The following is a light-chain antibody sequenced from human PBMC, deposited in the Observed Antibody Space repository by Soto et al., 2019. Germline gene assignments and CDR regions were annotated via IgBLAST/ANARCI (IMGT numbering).Light chain of an antibody. CDR3: QQYNNWPPIT. CDR1: QTISNT. Sequence: EVVMTQSPATLSVSPGDKVSLSCRANQTISNTLAWYQQKPGQAPRLLIYAASTRATGVSARFSGSGSGTEFTLTISSLQSEDVAVYYCQQYNNWPPITFGQGTRLEIK. CDR2: AAS. J-gene: IGKJ5*01. V-gene: IGKV3-15*01.